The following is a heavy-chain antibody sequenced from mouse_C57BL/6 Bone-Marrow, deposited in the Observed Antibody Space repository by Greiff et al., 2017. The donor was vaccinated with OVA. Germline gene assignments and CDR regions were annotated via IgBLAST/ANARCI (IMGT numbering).Heavy chain of an antibody. CDR2: IHPNSGST. CDR3: ARRVTTVVAGDY. V-gene: IGHV1-64*01. D-gene: IGHD1-1*01. CDR1: GYTFTSYW. J-gene: IGHJ2*01. Sequence: QVQLQQPGAELVKPGASVKLSCKASGYTFTSYWMHWVKQRPGQGLEWIGMIHPNSGSTNYNEKFKSKATLTVDKSSSTAYMQLSSLTSEDSAVYCCARRVTTVVAGDYWGQGTTLTVSS.